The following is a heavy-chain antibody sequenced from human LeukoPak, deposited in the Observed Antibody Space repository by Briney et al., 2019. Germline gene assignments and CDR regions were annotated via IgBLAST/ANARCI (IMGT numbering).Heavy chain of an antibody. D-gene: IGHD3-10*01. CDR3: AREGENSPRPFSFGSGRPSRSYTFRV. V-gene: IGHV3-33*01. J-gene: IGHJ3*01. Sequence: PGMSLRLSCTSSGFTSRSYGIHWVRQAPGKGLEWVANFWFDGSYKYSADYESNEDYADSVKGRFTISRDSSKNTMYLQMNSLRVEDTALYFCAREGENSPRPFSFGSGRPSRSYTFRVWGQGTMVTVSS. CDR2: FWFDGSYK. CDR1: GFTSRSYG.